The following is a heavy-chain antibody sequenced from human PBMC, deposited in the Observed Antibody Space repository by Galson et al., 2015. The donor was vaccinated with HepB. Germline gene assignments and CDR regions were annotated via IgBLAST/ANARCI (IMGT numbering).Heavy chain of an antibody. J-gene: IGHJ3*02. CDR3: AMSGVTQGAFDI. V-gene: IGHV3-30*02. D-gene: IGHD2-21*02. Sequence: SLRLSCAASGFTFSSYGTHWVRQAPGKGLEWVAYIRYDGSKKEYADSVKGRFTISRDNSKNTLYLQMNSLRAEDTAVYYCAMSGVTQGAFDIWGQGTLVTVSS. CDR1: GFTFSSYG. CDR2: IRYDGSKK.